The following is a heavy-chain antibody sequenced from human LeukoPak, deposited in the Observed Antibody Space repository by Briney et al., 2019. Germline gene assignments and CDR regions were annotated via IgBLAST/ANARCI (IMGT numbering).Heavy chain of an antibody. CDR1: SGFVSSYY. Sequence: SETLSLTCTVTSGFVSSYYWGWIRQPPGKGLEWIGSIYYSGSTYYNPSLKSRVTISVDTSKNQFSLKLSSVTAADTAVYYCARHEELLRNFDYWGQGTLVTVSS. CDR3: ARHEELLRNFDY. CDR2: IYYSGST. D-gene: IGHD1-26*01. V-gene: IGHV4-39*01. J-gene: IGHJ4*02.